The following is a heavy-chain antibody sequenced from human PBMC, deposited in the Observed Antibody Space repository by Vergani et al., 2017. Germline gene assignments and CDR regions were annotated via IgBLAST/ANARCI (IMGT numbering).Heavy chain of an antibody. Sequence: QVQLVQSGAEVNKPGSSVKVSCKASGGTFSSYAISWVRQAPGQGLEWMGRIIPIFGTANYAQKFQGRVTITADESTSTAYMELSSLRSEDTAVYYCARDRSPCSGGSCYPHYYYYYGMDVWGQGTTVTVSS. J-gene: IGHJ6*02. D-gene: IGHD2-15*01. CDR2: IIPIFGTA. CDR3: ARDRSPCSGGSCYPHYYYYYGMDV. V-gene: IGHV1-69*13. CDR1: GGTFSSYA.